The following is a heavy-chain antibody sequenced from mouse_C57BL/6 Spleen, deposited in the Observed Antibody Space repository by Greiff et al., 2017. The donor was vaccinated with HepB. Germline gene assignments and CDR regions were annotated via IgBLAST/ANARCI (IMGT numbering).Heavy chain of an antibody. CDR2: ISYDGSN. D-gene: IGHD1-1*01. V-gene: IGHV3-6*01. CDR1: GYSITSGYY. Sequence: EVKLMESGPGLVKPSQSLSLTCSVTGYSITSGYYWNWIRQFPGNKLEWMGYISYDGSNNYNPSLKNRTSITRDTSKNQFFLKLNSVTTEDTATYYCARDYGSRYWYFDVWGTGTTVTVSS. J-gene: IGHJ1*03. CDR3: ARDYGSRYWYFDV.